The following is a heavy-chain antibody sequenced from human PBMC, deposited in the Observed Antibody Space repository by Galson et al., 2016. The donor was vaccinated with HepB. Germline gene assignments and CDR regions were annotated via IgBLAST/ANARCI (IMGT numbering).Heavy chain of an antibody. CDR1: GFTFSSHV. J-gene: IGHJ6*02. Sequence: SLRLSCAASGFTFSSHVMSWVRQAPGKGLEWVSAISGSADSTSYAVSVEGRFTISRDNSRNTLYLEMHSLRAEDTALYYCAKNAFSSGYPPYVSYGMDVWGQGTLVTVSS. CDR2: ISGSADST. CDR3: AKNAFSSGYPPYVSYGMDV. V-gene: IGHV3-23*01. D-gene: IGHD3-3*01.